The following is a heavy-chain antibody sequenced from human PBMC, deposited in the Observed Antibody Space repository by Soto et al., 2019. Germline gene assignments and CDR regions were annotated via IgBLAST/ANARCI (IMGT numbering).Heavy chain of an antibody. CDR2: IIPIFGTA. D-gene: IGHD6-13*01. V-gene: IGHV1-69*13. J-gene: IGHJ5*02. Sequence: SVKVSCKASGGTFSSYAISWVRQAPGQGLEWMGGIIPIFGTANYAQKFQGRVTITADESTSTAYMELSSLRSEDTAVYYCARDVALGSSWSPWFDPWGQGTLVTVSS. CDR3: ARDVALGSSWSPWFDP. CDR1: GGTFSSYA.